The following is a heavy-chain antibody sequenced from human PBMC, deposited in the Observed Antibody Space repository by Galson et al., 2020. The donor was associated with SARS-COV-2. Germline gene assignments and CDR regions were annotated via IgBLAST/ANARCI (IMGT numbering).Heavy chain of an antibody. CDR3: TTDGGGGGGEYVP. Sequence: GGSLRLSCAASGFSFPTAWMNWVRQAPGKGLEWVGRIKSKHDGGTADYAAPVKGRFTISRDDSKNNLFLQMTSLKAEDTAVYFCTTDGGGGGGEYVPWGQGTLGTVSS. D-gene: IGHD3-16*01. J-gene: IGHJ5*02. V-gene: IGHV3-15*07. CDR1: GFSFPTAW. CDR2: IKSKHDGGTA.